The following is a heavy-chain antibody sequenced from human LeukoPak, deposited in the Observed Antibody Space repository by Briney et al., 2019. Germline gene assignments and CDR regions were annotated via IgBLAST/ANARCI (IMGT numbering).Heavy chain of an antibody. V-gene: IGHV3-30-3*01. J-gene: IGHJ4*02. CDR3: ARAAIASIVGATIDY. D-gene: IGHD1-26*01. Sequence: PPGGSLRLSCAASGFTFSSYAMHWVRQAPGKGLEWVAVISYDGSNKYYADSVKGRFTISRDNSKNTLYLQMNSLRAEDTAVYYCARAAIASIVGATIDYWGQGTLVTVSS. CDR1: GFTFSSYA. CDR2: ISYDGSNK.